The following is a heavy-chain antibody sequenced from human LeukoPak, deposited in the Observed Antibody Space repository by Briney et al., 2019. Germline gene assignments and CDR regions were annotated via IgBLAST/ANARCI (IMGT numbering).Heavy chain of an antibody. J-gene: IGHJ5*02. CDR1: GDTLTELS. CDR2: FDPEDGET. CDR3: ATELLAAAGTYWFDP. Sequence: ASVKVSCKVSGDTLTELSMHWARQAPGKGLEWMGGFDPEDGETIYAQKFQGRVTMTEDTSTDTAYMELSSLRSEDTAVYYCATELLAAAGTYWFDPWGQGTLVTVSS. D-gene: IGHD6-13*01. V-gene: IGHV1-24*01.